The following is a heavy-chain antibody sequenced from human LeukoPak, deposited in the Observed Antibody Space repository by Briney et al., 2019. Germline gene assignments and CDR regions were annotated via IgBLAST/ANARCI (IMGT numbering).Heavy chain of an antibody. CDR2: IYDSGTT. Sequence: PGGSLRLSCATSGFTVSSNYMSWVRQAPGKGLEWVSVIYDSGTTYYADSVKGRFLIFRDTSKNTVDLQMNSLRVEDTAVYYCAGRRSRGCYAYWGQDPWSPSPQ. D-gene: IGHD6-19*01. V-gene: IGHV3-53*01. CDR1: GFTVSSNY. J-gene: IGHJ4*01. CDR3: AGRRSRGCYAY.